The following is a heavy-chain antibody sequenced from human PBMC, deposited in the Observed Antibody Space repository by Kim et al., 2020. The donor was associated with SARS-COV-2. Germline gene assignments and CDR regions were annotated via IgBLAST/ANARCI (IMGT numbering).Heavy chain of an antibody. CDR2: IYYSGST. V-gene: IGHV4-59*13. CDR1: GGSISSYY. J-gene: IGHJ6*02. CDR3: ARFIAAAGTGSDSSGYYDGYYGMDV. Sequence: SETLSLTCTVSGGSISSYYWSWIRQPPGKGLEWIGYIYYSGSTNYNPSLKSRVTISVDTSKNQFSLKLSSVTAADTAVYYCARFIAAAGTGSDSSGYYDGYYGMDVWGQGTTVTVSS. D-gene: IGHD3-22*01.